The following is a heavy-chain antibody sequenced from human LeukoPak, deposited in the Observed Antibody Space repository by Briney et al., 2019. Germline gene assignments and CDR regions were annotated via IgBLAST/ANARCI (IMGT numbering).Heavy chain of an antibody. CDR3: AKDVAPDSGWDLDY. V-gene: IGHV3-23*01. D-gene: IGHD6-19*01. Sequence: GGSLRLSCAVSGLTFSTYSMTWLPQGPGKGLVWVSSIYNSGAKIFYAVSVKGRFTISRDNSKNMLYLQMNSLRVEDTAVYYCAKDVAPDSGWDLDYWGQGTLVTVSS. J-gene: IGHJ4*02. CDR2: IYNSGAKI. CDR1: GLTFSTYS.